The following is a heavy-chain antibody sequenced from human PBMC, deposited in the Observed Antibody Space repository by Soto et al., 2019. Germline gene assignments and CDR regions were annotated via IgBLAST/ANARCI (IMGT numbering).Heavy chain of an antibody. CDR3: AKVSRKGSAIDFDY. J-gene: IGHJ4*02. Sequence: QVQLVQSGAELKKPGASVKVSCKASGYTFSNYDMNWVRQATGQGPEWIGWVNPNNGDTGYAQKFQGRVTLTTDISTPPAYMELTSLRSEDTAIYYCAKVSRKGSAIDFDYWGQGTLITVSS. V-gene: IGHV1-8*01. CDR1: GYTFSNYD. D-gene: IGHD3-10*01. CDR2: VNPNNGDT.